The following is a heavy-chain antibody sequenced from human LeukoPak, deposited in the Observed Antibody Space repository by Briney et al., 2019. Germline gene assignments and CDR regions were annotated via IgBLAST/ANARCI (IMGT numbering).Heavy chain of an antibody. Sequence: PGGSLRLSCAASGFTFSSYSMNWVRQAPGKGLEWVSSISSSSSYIYYADSVKGRFTISRDNAKNSLYLQMNSLRAEDTAVYYCASTDSSGWSGIDYWGQGTLVTVSS. J-gene: IGHJ4*02. V-gene: IGHV3-21*04. CDR3: ASTDSSGWSGIDY. CDR1: GFTFSSYS. CDR2: ISSSSSYI. D-gene: IGHD6-19*01.